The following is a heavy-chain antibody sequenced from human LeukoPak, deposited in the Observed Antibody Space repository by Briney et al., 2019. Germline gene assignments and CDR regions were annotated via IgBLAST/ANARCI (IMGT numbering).Heavy chain of an antibody. D-gene: IGHD5-12*01. J-gene: IGHJ5*02. CDR2: INHSGST. V-gene: IGHV4-34*01. Sequence: SETLSLTCAVYGGSFSGYYWSWTRQPPGKGLEWIGEINHSGSTNYNPSLKSRVTISVDTSKNQFSLKLSSVAAADTAVYYCARRGYSGYRVKLNWFDPWGQGTLVTVSS. CDR1: GGSFSGYY. CDR3: ARRGYSGYRVKLNWFDP.